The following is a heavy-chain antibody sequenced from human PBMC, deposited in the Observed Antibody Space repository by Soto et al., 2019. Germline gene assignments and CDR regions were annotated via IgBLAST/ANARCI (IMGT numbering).Heavy chain of an antibody. V-gene: IGHV5-51*01. J-gene: IGHJ4*02. CDR1: GYTFTIYW. Sequence: GESLKISCQVSGYTFTIYWIGGVRQVPGKGLEWMGIIYPSDSDTRYSPSFQGQVTISADQSINTAYLQWDSLKASDTAIYYCARPANTVADHFDLWGQGTPVTVSS. CDR3: ARPANTVADHFDL. D-gene: IGHD4-17*01. CDR2: IYPSDSDT.